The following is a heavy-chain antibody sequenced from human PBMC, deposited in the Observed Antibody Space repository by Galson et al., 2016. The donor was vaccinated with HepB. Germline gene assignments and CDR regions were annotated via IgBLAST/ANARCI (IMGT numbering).Heavy chain of an antibody. Sequence: SLRLSCAASGFTFDDYAMHWVRQAPGKGLEWVSGISWNSGTMGYADSVKGRFTISRDNANNSLSLLMNSLRPEDTALYFCAKDKESFYHYGMDVWGQGTTVTVSS. J-gene: IGHJ6*02. CDR2: ISWNSGTM. CDR3: AKDKESFYHYGMDV. CDR1: GFTFDDYA. V-gene: IGHV3-9*01.